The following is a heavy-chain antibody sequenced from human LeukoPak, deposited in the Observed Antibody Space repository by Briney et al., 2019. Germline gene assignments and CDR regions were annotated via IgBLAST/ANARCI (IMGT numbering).Heavy chain of an antibody. CDR3: ARDSEGDGDYVSYFDY. D-gene: IGHD4-17*01. Sequence: SVKVSCKASGGTFSNFGISWLRQAPGRGPEWMGGIIPMFGTATYGQKFQGRVTITADESTAYMELASLRSEDTAVYYCARDSEGDGDYVSYFDYWGQGTLVIVS. CDR1: GGTFSNFG. CDR2: IIPMFGTA. J-gene: IGHJ4*02. V-gene: IGHV1-69*13.